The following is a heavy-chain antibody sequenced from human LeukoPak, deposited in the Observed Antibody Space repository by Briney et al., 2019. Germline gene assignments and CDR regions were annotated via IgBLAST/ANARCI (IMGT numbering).Heavy chain of an antibody. D-gene: IGHD7-27*01. CDR1: GFTFSSYA. CDR3: AKAKNPTGDPFDY. V-gene: IGHV3-23*01. CDR2: ISGSGGST. Sequence: PGGSLRLSCAAPGFTFSSYAMTWVRQAPGKGLEWVSTISGSGGSTYYADSVKGRFTISRDNSKNTLYLQMNSLRAEDTAVYYCAKAKNPTGDPFDYWGQGTLVTVSS. J-gene: IGHJ4*02.